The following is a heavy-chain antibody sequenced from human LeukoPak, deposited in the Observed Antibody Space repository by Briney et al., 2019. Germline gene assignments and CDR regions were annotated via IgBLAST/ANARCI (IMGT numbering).Heavy chain of an antibody. D-gene: IGHD6-19*01. CDR1: GFTFSSYA. V-gene: IGHV3-64*01. Sequence: GGSLRLSCAASGFTFSSYAMHWVRQAPGKGLEYVSAISSNGGSTYYANSVKGRFTISRDNSKNTLYLQMGSPRAEDMGVYYCARSAYSSGWYWRAFDIWGQGTMVTVSS. CDR3: ARSAYSSGWYWRAFDI. CDR2: ISSNGGST. J-gene: IGHJ3*02.